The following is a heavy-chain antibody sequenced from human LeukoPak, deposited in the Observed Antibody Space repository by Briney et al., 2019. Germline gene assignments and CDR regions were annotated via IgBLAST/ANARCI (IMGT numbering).Heavy chain of an antibody. CDR2: THYSGST. CDR1: GPSISNTIYY. V-gene: IGHV4-39*07. Sequence: PSETLSLTCSVSGPSISNTIYYWGWVRQPPGKGLDWIGSTHYSGSTYYNPSLMSRVTISTDTSKNQFSLKLSSVTAADTAVYYCARDLGDYWSGFRSYFFDYWGQGTLVTVSS. J-gene: IGHJ4*02. CDR3: ARDLGDYWSGFRSYFFDY. D-gene: IGHD3-3*01.